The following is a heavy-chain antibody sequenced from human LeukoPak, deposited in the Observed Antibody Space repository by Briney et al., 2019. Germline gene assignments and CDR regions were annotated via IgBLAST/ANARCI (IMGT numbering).Heavy chain of an antibody. D-gene: IGHD1-26*01. V-gene: IGHV3-30*18. CDR2: ISYDGSNK. Sequence: GGSLRLSCAASGFTFSSYGMPWVRQAPGKGLEWVAVISYDGSNKYYADSVKGRFTISRDNSKNTLYLQMNSLRAEDTAVYYCAEGPTHPVTVGATGYFDYWGQGTLVTVSS. J-gene: IGHJ4*02. CDR1: GFTFSSYG. CDR3: AEGPTHPVTVGATGYFDY.